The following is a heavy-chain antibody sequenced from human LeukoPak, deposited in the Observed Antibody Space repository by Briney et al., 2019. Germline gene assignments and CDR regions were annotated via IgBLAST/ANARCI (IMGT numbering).Heavy chain of an antibody. CDR3: AKDEVTSGGGLAS. J-gene: IGHJ4*02. CDR2: TYTGGTT. D-gene: IGHD2-21*02. V-gene: IGHV3-53*01. CDR1: GFTVSGTH. Sequence: GGSLRLSCAASGFTVSGTHMSWVRQAPGKGLEWVSATYTGGTTYYADSVKGRFTISRDNSKNTLYLHMNSLRAEDTAVYYCAKDEVTSGGGLASWGQGPLVTVSS.